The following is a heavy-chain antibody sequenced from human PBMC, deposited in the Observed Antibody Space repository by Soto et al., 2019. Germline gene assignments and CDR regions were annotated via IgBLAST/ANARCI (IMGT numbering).Heavy chain of an antibody. CDR1: GYTFTSYG. D-gene: IGHD5-18*01. V-gene: IGHV1-18*01. Sequence: ASVKVSCTASGYTFTSYGISWVRQAPGQGLEWMGWISAYNGNTNYAQKLQGRVTMTTDTSTSTAYMELRSLRSDDTAVYYCARVRWIQLWFPPDYWGQGTLVTVSS. J-gene: IGHJ4*02. CDR2: ISAYNGNT. CDR3: ARVRWIQLWFPPDY.